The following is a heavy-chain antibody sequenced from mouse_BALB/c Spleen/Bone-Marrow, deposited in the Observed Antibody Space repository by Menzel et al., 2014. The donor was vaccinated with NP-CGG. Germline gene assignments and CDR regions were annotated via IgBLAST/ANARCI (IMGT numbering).Heavy chain of an antibody. CDR2: IWSDGST. V-gene: IGHV2-6*02. CDR1: GFSLTTYV. CDR3: ATSLLRPAMDY. D-gene: IGHD1-2*01. J-gene: IGHJ4*01. Sequence: VKLMESGPGLEAPTQSLSIPCAVSGFSLTTYVLHWVRQPPGKALEWLVVIWSDGSTTYNSGLKSRLSISKDNSKSQVFLKMSSLQTDDTAMYYCATSLLRPAMDYWVQGTSVTVSS.